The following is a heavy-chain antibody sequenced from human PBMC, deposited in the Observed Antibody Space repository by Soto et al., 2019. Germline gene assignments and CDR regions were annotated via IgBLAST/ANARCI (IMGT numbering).Heavy chain of an antibody. CDR1: GGTFSSYA. V-gene: IGHV1-69*13. D-gene: IGHD3-22*01. CDR2: IIPIFGTA. J-gene: IGHJ5*02. Sequence: SVKVSCKASGGTFSSYAISWVRQAPGQGLEWMGGIIPIFGTANYAQKFQGRVTITADESTSTAYMELSSLRSEDTAVYYCARREYYYDSSGYYYWFDPWGQGTLVTVSS. CDR3: ARREYYYDSSGYYYWFDP.